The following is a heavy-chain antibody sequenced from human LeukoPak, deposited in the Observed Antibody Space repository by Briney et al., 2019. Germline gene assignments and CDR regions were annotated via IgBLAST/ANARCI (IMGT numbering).Heavy chain of an antibody. J-gene: IGHJ4*02. CDR2: IYYSGST. Sequence: TLSLTCTVSGGSISSGGYYGSWIRQPPGKGLEWIGYIYYSGSTYYNPSLKSRVTISVDTSKNQFSLKLRSVTAADTAVYYCARGEYGLFDYWGQGTLVTVSS. D-gene: IGHD2/OR15-2a*01. CDR1: GGSISSGGYY. V-gene: IGHV4-30-4*08. CDR3: ARGEYGLFDY.